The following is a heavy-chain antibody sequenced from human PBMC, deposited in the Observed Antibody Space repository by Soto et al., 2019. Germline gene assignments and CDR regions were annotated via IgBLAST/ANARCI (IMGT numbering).Heavy chain of an antibody. CDR3: AKLRDYGLADYFQH. J-gene: IGHJ1*01. CDR2: ISDTSGST. CDR1: GFSFSNYA. V-gene: IGHV3-23*01. D-gene: IGHD4-17*01. Sequence: GGSLRLSCAASGFSFSNYAMSWVRQAPGKGLEWVSGISDTSGSTYYADSVKGRFTISRDNSKNTLYLQMNSLRAEDTAVYYCAKLRDYGLADYFQHWGQGTLVTVSS.